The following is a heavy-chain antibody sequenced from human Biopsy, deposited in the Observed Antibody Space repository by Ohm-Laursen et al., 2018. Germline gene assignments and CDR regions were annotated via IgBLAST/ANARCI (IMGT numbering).Heavy chain of an antibody. CDR1: SYTFTDYN. CDR2: IDCKTGAT. Sequence: VKVSCKASSYTFTDYNIHWMRQAPGQGLEWLGYIDCKTGATNYAQKFQGTVTMTRDTSISTAYLALGSLRSADTAIYYCARDPLNGHKHFDYWGQGSLVTVSS. CDR3: ARDPLNGHKHFDY. J-gene: IGHJ4*02. V-gene: IGHV1-2*02. D-gene: IGHD2-8*01.